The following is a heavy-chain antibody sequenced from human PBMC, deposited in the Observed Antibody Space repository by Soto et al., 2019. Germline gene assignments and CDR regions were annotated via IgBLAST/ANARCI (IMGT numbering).Heavy chain of an antibody. V-gene: IGHV3-23*01. D-gene: IGHD2-15*01. CDR3: AKPLRGYCSGGSCYSDYYYGMDV. CDR1: RFTFSSYA. CDR2: ISGSGGST. J-gene: IGHJ6*02. Sequence: GGSLRLSCAASRFTFSSYAMSWVRQAPGKGLEWVSAISGSGGSTYYADSVKGRFTISRDNSKNTLYLQMNSLRAEDTAVYYCAKPLRGYCSGGSCYSDYYYGMDVWGQGTTVTVSS.